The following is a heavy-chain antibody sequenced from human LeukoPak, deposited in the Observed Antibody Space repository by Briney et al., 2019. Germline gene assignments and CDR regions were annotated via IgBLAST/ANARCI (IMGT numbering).Heavy chain of an antibody. CDR1: GFTFSSYA. V-gene: IGHV3-23*01. Sequence: GGSLRLSCAASGFTFSSYAMSWVRQAPGKGLEWVSAISGSGGSTYYADSVKGRFTISRDNSKNTLYLQMNSLRAEDTAVYYRAKTYMVRGVPWYFDYWGQGTLVTVSS. CDR2: ISGSGGST. CDR3: AKTYMVRGVPWYFDY. J-gene: IGHJ4*02. D-gene: IGHD3-10*01.